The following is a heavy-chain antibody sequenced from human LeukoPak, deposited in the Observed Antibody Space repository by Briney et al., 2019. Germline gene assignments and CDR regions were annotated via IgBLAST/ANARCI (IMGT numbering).Heavy chain of an antibody. Sequence: PGGSLRLSCAASGFTFSSYAMHWVRQAPGKGLEYVSAISSNGGSTYYANSVKGRFTISRDNSKNTLYLQMGSLRAEDMAVYYCARAGTVTTIPPNYWGQGTLVTGSS. CDR2: ISSNGGST. V-gene: IGHV3-64*01. J-gene: IGHJ4*02. CDR1: GFTFSSYA. CDR3: ARAGTVTTIPPNY. D-gene: IGHD4-17*01.